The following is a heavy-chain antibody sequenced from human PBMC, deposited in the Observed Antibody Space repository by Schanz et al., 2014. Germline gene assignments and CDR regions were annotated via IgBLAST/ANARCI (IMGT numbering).Heavy chain of an antibody. J-gene: IGHJ4*02. CDR3: AKDAENTAMITDYLDY. CDR2: ISGSGGNT. V-gene: IGHV3-23*01. CDR1: GFTFRGYA. Sequence: EVQLLESGGGLVQPGGSLRLSCAASGFTFRGYAMSWVRQAPGRGLEWVSIISGSGGNTYYADAVRGRFTISRDNSKTTVYLQMHSLRAEDAAVYYCAKDAENTAMITDYLDYWGQGTLVTVSS. D-gene: IGHD5-18*01.